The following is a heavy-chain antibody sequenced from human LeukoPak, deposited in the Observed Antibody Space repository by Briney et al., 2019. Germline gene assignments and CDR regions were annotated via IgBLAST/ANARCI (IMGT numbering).Heavy chain of an antibody. CDR1: GGSFSSYV. Sequence: ASVKVSCKASGGSFSSYVINWVRQATGQGLEWMGWMNPNSGNTGYAQKFQGRVTMTRNTSISTAYMELSSLRSEDTAVYYCARGSAAAGIRNWGQGTLVTVSS. J-gene: IGHJ4*02. V-gene: IGHV1-8*02. D-gene: IGHD6-13*01. CDR2: MNPNSGNT. CDR3: ARGSAAAGIRN.